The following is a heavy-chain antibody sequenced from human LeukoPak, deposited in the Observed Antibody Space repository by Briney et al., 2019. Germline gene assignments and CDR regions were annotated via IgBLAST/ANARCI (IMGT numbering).Heavy chain of an antibody. D-gene: IGHD2-21*02. CDR1: DGSINNYY. V-gene: IGHV4-59*01. CDR2: VYYTGNT. Sequence: PSETLSLTCTVSDGSINNYYWSWIRQPPGKGLEWIEYVYYTGNTNYSPSLKSRGTISVDTSKNQFSLKLRSVTAADTAVYYCARGGSGDAFDYWGQGTLVIVSS. CDR3: ARGGSGDAFDY. J-gene: IGHJ4*02.